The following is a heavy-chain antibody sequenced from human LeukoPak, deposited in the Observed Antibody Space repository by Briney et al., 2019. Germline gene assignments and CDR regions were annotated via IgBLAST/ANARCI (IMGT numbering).Heavy chain of an antibody. CDR1: GFTFSTYE. CDR3: ARDRGAWTSGWDILDY. Sequence: PGGSLRLSCAASGFTFSTYEMNWVRQAPGKGLEWVSYISSSGSIIYYADSVKGRFTISRDNAKNSLYLQMGSLRAEDTAVYYCARDRGAWTSGWDILDYWGQGTLVAVSS. CDR2: ISSSGSII. D-gene: IGHD6-19*01. J-gene: IGHJ4*02. V-gene: IGHV3-48*03.